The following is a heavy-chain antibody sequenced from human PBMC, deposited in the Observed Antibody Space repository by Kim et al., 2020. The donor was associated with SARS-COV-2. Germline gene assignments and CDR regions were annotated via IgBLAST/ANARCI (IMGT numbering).Heavy chain of an antibody. CDR3: SWGVGIAVPGNYFDY. V-gene: IGHV3-15*01. CDR1: GFSVTNTW. Sequence: GGSLRLSCAASGFSVTNTWMNWVRQAPGKGLEWVGRITSVGATHFAAPVKGRFTISRDDSKNTLYLQMDSLETEDTGVYYCSWGVGIAVPGNYFDYWG. D-gene: IGHD6-13*01. CDR2: ITSVGAT. J-gene: IGHJ4*01.